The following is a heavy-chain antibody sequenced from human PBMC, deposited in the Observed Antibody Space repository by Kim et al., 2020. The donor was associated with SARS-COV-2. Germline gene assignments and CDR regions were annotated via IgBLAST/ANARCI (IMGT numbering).Heavy chain of an antibody. CDR2: INPNSGGT. Sequence: ASVNVSCKASGYTFTGYYMHWVRQAPGQGLEWMGWINPNSGGTNYAQKFQGRVTMTRDTSISTAYMELSRLRSDDTAVYYCASLLSGSPYYDSSGYYHEGGDFWGQGTLVTVSS. CDR3: ASLLSGSPYYDSSGYYHEGGDF. D-gene: IGHD3-22*01. CDR1: GYTFTGYY. J-gene: IGHJ4*02. V-gene: IGHV1-2*02.